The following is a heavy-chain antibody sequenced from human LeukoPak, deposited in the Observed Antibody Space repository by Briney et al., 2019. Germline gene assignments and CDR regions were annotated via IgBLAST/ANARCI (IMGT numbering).Heavy chain of an antibody. Sequence: SETLSLTCTVSGGSISSSSYYWGWIRQPPGKGLEWIGSIYYSGSTYYNPSLKSRVTISVDTSKNQFSLKLSSVTAADTAVYYCARDLYVGSSRAFCAFDIWGQGTMVTVSS. J-gene: IGHJ3*02. D-gene: IGHD1-26*01. CDR1: GGSISSSSYY. CDR2: IYYSGST. V-gene: IGHV4-39*07. CDR3: ARDLYVGSSRAFCAFDI.